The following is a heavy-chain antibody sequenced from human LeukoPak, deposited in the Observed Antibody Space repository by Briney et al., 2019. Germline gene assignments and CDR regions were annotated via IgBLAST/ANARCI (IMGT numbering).Heavy chain of an antibody. D-gene: IGHD6-19*01. V-gene: IGHV4-34*01. CDR3: ARGLSVVSGWYSKTKFDY. Sequence: SETLSLTCAAYGGSFSGYYWSWIRQPPGKGLEWIGEINRSGSTNYNPSLKSRVTISVDTSKNQFSLKLSSVTAADTAVYYCARGLSVVSGWYSKTKFDYWGQGTLVTVSS. CDR1: GGSFSGYY. CDR2: INRSGST. J-gene: IGHJ4*02.